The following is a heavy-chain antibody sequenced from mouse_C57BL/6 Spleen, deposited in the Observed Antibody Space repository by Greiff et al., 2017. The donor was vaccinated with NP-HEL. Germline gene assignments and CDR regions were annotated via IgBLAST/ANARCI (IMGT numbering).Heavy chain of an antibody. V-gene: IGHV1-22*01. CDR1: GYTFTDYN. Sequence: EVQLQQSGPELVKPGASVKMSCKASGYTFTDYNMHWVKQSHGKSLAWIGYINPNNGGTSYNQKFKGKATLTVNKSSSTAYMELRSLTSEDSAVYYWANSDGSSYEGLAYWGQGALVTVAA. CDR2: INPNNGGT. CDR3: ANSDGSSYEGLAY. J-gene: IGHJ3*01. D-gene: IGHD1-1*01.